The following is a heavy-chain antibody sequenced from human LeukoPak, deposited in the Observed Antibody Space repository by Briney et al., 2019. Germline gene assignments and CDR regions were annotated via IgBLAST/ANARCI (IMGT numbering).Heavy chain of an antibody. D-gene: IGHD5-18*01. CDR2: ISGSGGST. CDR3: AKDTAQGSAFDI. V-gene: IGHV3-23*01. J-gene: IGHJ3*02. CDR1: GFTFSSYA. Sequence: GGSLRLSCAASGFTFSSYAMSWVRQAPGKELEWVSAISGSGGSTYYADSVKGRFTISRDNSKNTLYLQMNSLRAEDTAVYYCAKDTAQGSAFDIWGQGTMVTVSS.